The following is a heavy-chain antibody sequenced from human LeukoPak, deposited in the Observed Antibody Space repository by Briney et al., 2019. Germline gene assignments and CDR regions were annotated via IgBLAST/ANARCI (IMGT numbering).Heavy chain of an antibody. Sequence: PGGSLRLSCAASGFTFSSYGMHWVRQAPGKGLEWVAFIRYDGSNKYYADSVKGRFTISRDNSKNTLYLQMNSLRAEDTAVYYCAKDEGPYYYMDVWGKGTTVTISS. CDR2: IRYDGSNK. CDR3: AKDEGPYYYMDV. J-gene: IGHJ6*03. CDR1: GFTFSSYG. V-gene: IGHV3-30*02.